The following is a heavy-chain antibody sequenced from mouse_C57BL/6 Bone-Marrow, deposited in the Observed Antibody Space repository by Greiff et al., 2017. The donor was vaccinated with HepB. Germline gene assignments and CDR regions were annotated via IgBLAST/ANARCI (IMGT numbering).Heavy chain of an antibody. D-gene: IGHD2-3*01. CDR3: GPIDGYYVNYAMDY. V-gene: IGHV1-26*01. CDR1: GYTFTDYY. CDR2: INPNNGGT. Sequence: EVQLQQSGPELVKPGASVKISCKASGYTFTDYYMNWVKQSHGKSLEWIGDINPNNGGTSYNQKFKGKATLTVDKSSSTAYMELRSLTSEDSAVYYCGPIDGYYVNYAMDYWGQGTSVTVSS. J-gene: IGHJ4*01.